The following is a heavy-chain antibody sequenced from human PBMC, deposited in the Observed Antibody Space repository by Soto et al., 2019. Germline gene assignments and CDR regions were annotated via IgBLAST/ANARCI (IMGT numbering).Heavy chain of an antibody. Sequence: GESLKISCAASGLTFSSYWMHWVRQAPGKGLVWVSLIKSDGSTNYADSVKGRFTISRDNAKNTLYLQMNSLRVEDTAVYYCAGDPVPEYWGQGTLVTGLL. V-gene: IGHV3-74*01. CDR2: IKSDGST. CDR3: AGDPVPEY. CDR1: GLTFSSYW. J-gene: IGHJ4*02.